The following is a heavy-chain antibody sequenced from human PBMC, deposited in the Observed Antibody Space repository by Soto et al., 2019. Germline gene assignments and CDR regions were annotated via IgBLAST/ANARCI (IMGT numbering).Heavy chain of an antibody. Sequence: SVKVSCKASGFTFTSSAVQWVLQARGQRLEWIGWIVVGSGGTKYAQNFQGWVTMTRDTSISTAYMELSRLRSDDTAVYYCATSRTSIAVAGETEYYFDYWGQGTLVTVSS. CDR3: ATSRTSIAVAGETEYYFDY. D-gene: IGHD6-19*01. CDR2: IVVGSGGT. CDR1: GFTFTSSA. V-gene: IGHV1-58*01. J-gene: IGHJ4*02.